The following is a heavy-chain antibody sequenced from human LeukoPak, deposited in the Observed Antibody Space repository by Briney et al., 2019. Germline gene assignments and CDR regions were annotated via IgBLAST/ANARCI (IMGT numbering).Heavy chain of an antibody. CDR1: GFTFSSYS. V-gene: IGHV3-21*01. CDR3: ARDPTYSSTHLFDP. CDR2: ISSSSSYI. J-gene: IGHJ5*02. Sequence: GGSLRLSCAASGFTFSSYSMNWLRQAPGKGLEWVSSISSSSSYIYYADSVKGRFTISRDNAKNSLYLQMNSLRAEDAAVYYCARDPTYSSTHLFDPWGQGTLVTVSS. D-gene: IGHD6-13*01.